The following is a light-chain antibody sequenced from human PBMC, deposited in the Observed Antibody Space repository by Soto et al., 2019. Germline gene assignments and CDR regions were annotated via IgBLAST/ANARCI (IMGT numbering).Light chain of an antibody. CDR1: SSDVGSYNY. J-gene: IGLJ1*01. CDR3: SSYTTSGTLV. V-gene: IGLV2-14*03. Sequence: QSALTQSASVSGSPGQSIIISCTGTSSDVGSYNYVSWYQHHPGKAPKFMIYDVSNRPSGVSNRFSGSKSGNTASLTISGLQAEDEAHYYCSSYTTSGTLVFGSGTKLTVL. CDR2: DVS.